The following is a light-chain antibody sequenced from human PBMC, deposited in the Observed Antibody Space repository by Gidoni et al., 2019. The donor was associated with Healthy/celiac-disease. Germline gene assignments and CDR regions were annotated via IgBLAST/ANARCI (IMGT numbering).Light chain of an antibody. CDR2: GAS. CDR1: QSVSSN. V-gene: IGKV3-15*01. Sequence: EIVMTQSPATLSLSPGERATLPCRASQSVSSNLAWYQQKPGQDPRLLIYGASTRATGIPARFSGSGSGTEFTLTISSLQSEDFAVYYCQQYNTWPPWTFGQGTKVEIK. CDR3: QQYNTWPPWT. J-gene: IGKJ1*01.